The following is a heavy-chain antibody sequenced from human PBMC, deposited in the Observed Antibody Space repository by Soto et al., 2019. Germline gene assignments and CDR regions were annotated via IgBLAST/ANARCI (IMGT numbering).Heavy chain of an antibody. J-gene: IGHJ4*02. CDR1: GFTFSVYA. D-gene: IGHD3-10*01. V-gene: IGHV3-23*01. CDR3: AKALYGGFTY. Sequence: EVRLLESGGGLVQPGGSLRLSCAASGFTFSVYAMSWVRQAPGKGLERVSGISGSGDSTHYADSVKGRFTVSRDNSKSMLYLETDSLRAEDTAIYCSAKALYGGFTYWGQGTLVSVSS. CDR2: ISGSGDST.